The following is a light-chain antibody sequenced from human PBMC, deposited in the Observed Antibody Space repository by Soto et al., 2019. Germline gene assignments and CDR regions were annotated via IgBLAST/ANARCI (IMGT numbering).Light chain of an antibody. CDR1: ESVVSSY. CDR3: QQYSSSPIT. CDR2: DAS. J-gene: IGKJ5*01. V-gene: IGKV3-20*01. Sequence: EIVLTQSPGTLSLSPGERATLSCRATESVVSSYLAWYQLKPGQAPRLLIYDASSRATGIPDRFSGSGSGTDFTLTISSLEPEDFAVYYCQQYSSSPITFGQGTRLEIK.